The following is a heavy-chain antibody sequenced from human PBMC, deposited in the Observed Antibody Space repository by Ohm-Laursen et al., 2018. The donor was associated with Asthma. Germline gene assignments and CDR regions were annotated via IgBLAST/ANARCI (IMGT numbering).Heavy chain of an antibody. D-gene: IGHD3-16*02. Sequence: SLRLSCAASGFTFSSYGMHWVRQAPGKGLEWVAAIWYDGSNKYYADSVKGRFTISRDNSKNTLYLQMNSLRAEDTAVYYCASGGELSLYPFDYWGQGTLVTVSS. CDR3: ASGGELSLYPFDY. V-gene: IGHV3-33*01. J-gene: IGHJ4*02. CDR1: GFTFSSYG. CDR2: IWYDGSNK.